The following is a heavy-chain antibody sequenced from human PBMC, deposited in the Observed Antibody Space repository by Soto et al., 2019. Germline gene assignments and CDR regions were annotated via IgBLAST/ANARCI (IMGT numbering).Heavy chain of an antibody. D-gene: IGHD5-18*01. Sequence: SETLSLTCTLSGGSISSSSYYWGWIRQPPGKGLEWSGIIYYSRSTNYNPSLKSRVTISVDTSKNQFSLKLSSVTAADTAVYYCARFGYSYGSNWFDPWGQGTLVTVSS. CDR1: GGSISSSSYY. CDR2: IYYSRST. CDR3: ARFGYSYGSNWFDP. J-gene: IGHJ5*02. V-gene: IGHV4-39*07.